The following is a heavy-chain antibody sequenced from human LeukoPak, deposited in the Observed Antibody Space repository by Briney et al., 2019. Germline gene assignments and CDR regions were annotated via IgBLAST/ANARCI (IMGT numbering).Heavy chain of an antibody. D-gene: IGHD5-12*01. CDR1: GASIRSQY. J-gene: IGHJ4*02. V-gene: IGHV4-59*11. CDR3: ARWIRDSGYDWVFDY. Sequence: PSETLSLTCTVSGASIRSQYWSWIRQPPGKGLELIGYIYHSGSTNYDPSLKSRVSISVDTSKNQFSLGLSSVIAADTGVYYCARWIRDSGYDWVFDYWGQGRLVTVSS. CDR2: IYHSGST.